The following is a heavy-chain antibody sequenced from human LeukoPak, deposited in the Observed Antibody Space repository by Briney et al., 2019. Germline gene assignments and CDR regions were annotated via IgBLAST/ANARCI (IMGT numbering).Heavy chain of an antibody. CDR2: IIPIFGTA. Sequence: ASVKVSCKASGGTFSSYAISWVRRAPGQGLEWMGGIIPIFGTANYAQKFQGRVTITADESTSTAYMELSSLRSEDTAVYYCARTYSSGWYAYNWFDPWGQGTLVTVSS. CDR1: GGTFSSYA. J-gene: IGHJ5*02. CDR3: ARTYSSGWYAYNWFDP. V-gene: IGHV1-69*13. D-gene: IGHD6-19*01.